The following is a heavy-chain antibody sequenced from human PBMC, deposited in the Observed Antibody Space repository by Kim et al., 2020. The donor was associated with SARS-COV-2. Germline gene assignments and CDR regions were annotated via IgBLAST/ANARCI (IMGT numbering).Heavy chain of an antibody. CDR2: IYYSGST. Sequence: SETLSLTCTVSGGSISSYYWSWIRQPPGKGLEWIGYIYYSGSTNYNPSLKSRVTISVDTSKNKFSLKLSSVTAADTAVYYCARRGLGYCSGGSCLNAFDIWGQGTMVTVAS. V-gene: IGHV4-59*01. J-gene: IGHJ3*02. D-gene: IGHD2-15*01. CDR3: ARRGLGYCSGGSCLNAFDI. CDR1: GGSISSYY.